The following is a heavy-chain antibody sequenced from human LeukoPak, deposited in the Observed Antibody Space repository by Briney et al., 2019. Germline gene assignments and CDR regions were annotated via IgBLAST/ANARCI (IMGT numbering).Heavy chain of an antibody. CDR3: AKGYYYDSSGPPGAFDI. CDR1: GFTFSSYA. D-gene: IGHD3-22*01. V-gene: IGHV3-23*01. Sequence: GGSLRLSCAASGFTFSSYAMSWVRQAPGKGLEWVSAISGSGGSTYYADSVKGRFTISRDNSKNTLYLQMNSLRAEDTAVYYCAKGYYYDSSGPPGAFDIWGQGTMVTVSS. CDR2: ISGSGGST. J-gene: IGHJ3*02.